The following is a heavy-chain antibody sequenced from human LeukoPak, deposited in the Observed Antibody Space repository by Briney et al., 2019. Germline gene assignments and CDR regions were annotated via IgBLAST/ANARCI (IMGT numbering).Heavy chain of an antibody. V-gene: IGHV4-4*07. D-gene: IGHD6-6*01. Sequence: SETLSLTCTASGGSISRFYWSWIRQPAGKGLEWIGRIYNTGRTDYNPSLKSRVTMSVEKSKNQFSLKLNSVTAADTAVYYCARDRPTTIAAEKTFDIWGLGTMVTVSS. CDR2: IYNTGRT. CDR1: GGSISRFY. CDR3: ARDRPTTIAAEKTFDI. J-gene: IGHJ3*02.